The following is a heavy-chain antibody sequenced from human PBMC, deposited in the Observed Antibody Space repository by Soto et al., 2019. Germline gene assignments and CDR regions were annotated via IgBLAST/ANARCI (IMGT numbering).Heavy chain of an antibody. D-gene: IGHD6-19*01. V-gene: IGHV1-18*01. CDR2: ISAYNGNT. Sequence: RASVKVSCKASGYTFTSYGISWVRQAPGQGLEWMGWISAYNGNTNYAQKLQGRVTMTTDTSTSTAYMELRSLRSDDTAVYYCARDHSVAVAGTWYFDYWGQGTLVTVSS. J-gene: IGHJ4*02. CDR1: GYTFTSYG. CDR3: ARDHSVAVAGTWYFDY.